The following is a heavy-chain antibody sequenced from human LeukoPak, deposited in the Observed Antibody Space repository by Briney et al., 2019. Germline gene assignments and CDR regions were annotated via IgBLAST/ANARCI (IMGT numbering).Heavy chain of an antibody. CDR1: GFTFSSYA. D-gene: IGHD3-22*01. CDR2: ISGSGGST. J-gene: IGHJ3*02. Sequence: GGSLRLSCAASGFTFSSYAMSWVRQAPGKGLEWVSAISGSGGSTYYADSVKGRFTISRDNSKNTLYLQMNSLRAEDTAVYYCAKSSSVTMIVVVIRDDAFDIWGQGTMVTVSS. V-gene: IGHV3-23*01. CDR3: AKSSSVTMIVVVIRDDAFDI.